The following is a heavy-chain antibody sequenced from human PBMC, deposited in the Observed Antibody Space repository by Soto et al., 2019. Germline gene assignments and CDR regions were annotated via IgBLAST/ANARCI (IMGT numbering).Heavy chain of an antibody. CDR3: ARGDYYDTSGYSAFGY. CDR1: GGSIGSNNW. Sequence: SETLSLTCGVSGGSIGSNNWWSWARQPPGKGLEWIGEIHHSGNTNYNPSLKSRVTISVDKSKNHLSLKLSSVTAADTAVYYCARGDYYDTSGYSAFGYWGRGTLVTVSS. V-gene: IGHV4-4*02. CDR2: IHHSGNT. D-gene: IGHD3-22*01. J-gene: IGHJ4*02.